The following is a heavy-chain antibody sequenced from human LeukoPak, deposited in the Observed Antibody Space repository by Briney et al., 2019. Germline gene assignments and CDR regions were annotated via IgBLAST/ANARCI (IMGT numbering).Heavy chain of an antibody. J-gene: IGHJ6*02. Sequence: PSETLSLTCTVSGGSISSYYWSWIRQPPGKGLEWIGYIYYSGSTNYNPSLKSRVTTSVDTSKNQFSLKLSSVTAADTAVYYCARARYYGSGSYYQRDYYGMDVWGQGTTVTVSS. V-gene: IGHV4-59*01. D-gene: IGHD3-10*01. CDR1: GGSISSYY. CDR2: IYYSGST. CDR3: ARARYYGSGSYYQRDYYGMDV.